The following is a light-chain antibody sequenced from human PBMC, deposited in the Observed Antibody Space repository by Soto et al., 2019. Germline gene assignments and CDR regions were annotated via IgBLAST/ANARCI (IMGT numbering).Light chain of an antibody. CDR2: DIR. J-gene: IGLJ1*01. V-gene: IGLV2-14*03. Sequence: QSVLTQPASVSGSPGQSITISCTGTSSDVGGYKYVSWYQQHPGKAPKLMIYDIRNRPSGVSNRFSGSKSGNTASLTISGLQAEDDADYYCSSYTSSSTRVFGTGTKLTLL. CDR3: SSYTSSSTRV. CDR1: SSDVGGYKY.